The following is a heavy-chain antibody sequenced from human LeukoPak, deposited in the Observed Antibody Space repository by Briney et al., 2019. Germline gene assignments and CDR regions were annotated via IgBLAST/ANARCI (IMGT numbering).Heavy chain of an antibody. CDR2: ISAYNGNT. J-gene: IGHJ5*02. V-gene: IGHV1-18*01. CDR1: GYTFTSYG. D-gene: IGHD3-22*01. CDR3: ARLPDYYDSSWFDP. Sequence: ASVKVSCKASGYTFTSYGISWVRQAPGQGLEWMGWISAYNGNTNYAQKLQGRVTMTTDTSTSTAYKELRSLRSDDTAVYYCARLPDYYDSSWFDPWGQGTLVTVSS.